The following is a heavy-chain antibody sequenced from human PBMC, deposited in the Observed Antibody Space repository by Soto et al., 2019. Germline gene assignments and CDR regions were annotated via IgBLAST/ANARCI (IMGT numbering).Heavy chain of an antibody. CDR2: IVVGSGNT. Sequence: QMQLVQSGPEVKKPGTSVKVSCKASGFTFTSSAVQWVRQARGQRLEWIGWIVVGSGNTNYAQKFQERVTITRDMSTSTAYMELSSLRSEDTAVYYCAADLGGSGSYYISYYYGMDVW. J-gene: IGHJ6*01. CDR1: GFTFTSSA. CDR3: AADLGGSGSYYISYYYGMDV. V-gene: IGHV1-58*01. D-gene: IGHD3-10*01.